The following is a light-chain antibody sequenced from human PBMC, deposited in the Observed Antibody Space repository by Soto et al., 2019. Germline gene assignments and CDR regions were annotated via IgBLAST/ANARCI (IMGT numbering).Light chain of an antibody. Sequence: EIVLAHSPATLSLSPLERGTLXFGASQIVSSSYLAWYQQKPGLAPRLLIYDAPSRATGIPDRFSGSGSGTDFTLTISSLEPEDFAIYYCQQRQYWPPITFGQGTRLEIK. CDR2: DAP. V-gene: IGKV3D-20*02. CDR1: QIVSSSY. CDR3: QQRQYWPPIT. J-gene: IGKJ5*01.